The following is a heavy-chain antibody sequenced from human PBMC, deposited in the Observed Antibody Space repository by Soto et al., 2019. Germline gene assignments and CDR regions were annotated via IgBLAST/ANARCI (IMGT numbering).Heavy chain of an antibody. V-gene: IGHV1-18*01. CDR3: ARASYSSSWYSDWFDP. J-gene: IGHJ5*02. CDR2: ISAYNGNT. D-gene: IGHD6-13*01. Sequence: GASVKDSCKASGYTFTSYGISWVRQAPGQGLEWMGWISAYNGNTNYAQKLQGRVTMTTDTSTSTAYMELRSLRSDDTAVYYCARASYSSSWYSDWFDPWGQGTLVTVSS. CDR1: GYTFTSYG.